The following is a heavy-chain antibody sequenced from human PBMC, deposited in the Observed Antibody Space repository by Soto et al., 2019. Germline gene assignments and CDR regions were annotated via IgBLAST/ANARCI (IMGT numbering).Heavy chain of an antibody. Sequence: EVQLLESGGDLVQPGGSLRLSCAASGFSFSDYSMNWVRQAPGKGLEWVSFIDLRGTTTYYRDSVKGRFTIFKDKSMNTVYLQLTSLTVEDAAVYYCTKDRVPDGIYSFDYWGQGALVTVSS. J-gene: IGHJ4*02. CDR1: GFSFSDYS. D-gene: IGHD2-15*01. CDR3: TKDRVPDGIYSFDY. V-gene: IGHV3-23*03. CDR2: IDLRGTTT.